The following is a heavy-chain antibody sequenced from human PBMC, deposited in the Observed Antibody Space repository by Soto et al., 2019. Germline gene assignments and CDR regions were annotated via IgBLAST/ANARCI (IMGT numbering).Heavy chain of an antibody. Sequence: GGSLRLFCAASGFTFSSYAMSWVRQAPGKGLEWVSAISGSGGSTYYADSVKGRFTISRDNSKNTLYLQMNSLRAEDTAVYYCAKGELLWFGEWGHWFDPWGQGTLVTVSS. J-gene: IGHJ5*02. V-gene: IGHV3-23*01. CDR3: AKGELLWFGEWGHWFDP. CDR1: GFTFSSYA. CDR2: ISGSGGST. D-gene: IGHD3-10*01.